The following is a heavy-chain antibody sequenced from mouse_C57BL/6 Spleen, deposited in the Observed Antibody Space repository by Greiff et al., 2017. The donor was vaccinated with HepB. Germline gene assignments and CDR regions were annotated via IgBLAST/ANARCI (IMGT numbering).Heavy chain of an antibody. J-gene: IGHJ4*01. V-gene: IGHV1-82*01. CDR2: IYPGDGDT. CDR1: GYAFSSSW. D-gene: IGHD1-1*01. CDR3: ARGITTVVAPYAMDY. Sequence: QVQLQQSGPELVKPGASVKISCKASGYAFSSSWMNWVKQRPGKGLEWIGRIYPGDGDTNYNGKFKGKATLTADKSSSTAYMQLSSLTSEDSAVYFCARGITTVVAPYAMDYWGQGTSVTVSS.